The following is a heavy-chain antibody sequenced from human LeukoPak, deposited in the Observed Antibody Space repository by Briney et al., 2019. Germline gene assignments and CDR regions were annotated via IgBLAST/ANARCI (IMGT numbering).Heavy chain of an antibody. Sequence: SVKVSCKASGGTFSSYAISWVRQAPGQGLEWMGRIIPILGIANYAQKFQGRVTITADKSTSTAYMELSSLRSEDTAVYYCARVGNRDGYNNYWSQGTLVTVSS. CDR3: ARVGNRDGYNNY. CDR1: GGTFSSYA. V-gene: IGHV1-69*04. CDR2: IIPILGIA. J-gene: IGHJ4*02. D-gene: IGHD5-24*01.